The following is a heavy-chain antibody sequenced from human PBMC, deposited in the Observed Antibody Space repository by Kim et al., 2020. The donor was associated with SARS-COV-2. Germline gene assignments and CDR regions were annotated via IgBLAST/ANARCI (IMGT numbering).Heavy chain of an antibody. D-gene: IGHD3-3*01. CDR2: ISSSSSYI. CDR3: ARAYSITIFGHWFDP. J-gene: IGHJ5*02. CDR1: GFTFSSYS. Sequence: GGSLRLSCAASGFTFSSYSMNWVRQAPGKGLEWVSSISSSSSYIYYADSVKGRFTISRDNAKNSLYLQMNSLRAEDTAVYYCARAYSITIFGHWFDPWGQGTLVTVSS. V-gene: IGHV3-21*01.